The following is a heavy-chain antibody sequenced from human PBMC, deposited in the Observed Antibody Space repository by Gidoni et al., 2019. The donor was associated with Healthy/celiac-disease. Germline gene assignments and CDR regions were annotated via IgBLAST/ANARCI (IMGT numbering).Heavy chain of an antibody. CDR2: ISSGGST. J-gene: IGHJ4*02. D-gene: IGHD1-26*01. CDR3: ARVIVGALDY. V-gene: IGHV3-53*01. Sequence: LIQPGGSLRLPCAASGFTVSSNYMSWVRQAPGKGLEWVPVISSGGSTYYADSVKGRFTISRDNSKNTLYLQMNSLRAEDTAVYYCARVIVGALDYWGQGTLVTVSS. CDR1: GFTVSSNY.